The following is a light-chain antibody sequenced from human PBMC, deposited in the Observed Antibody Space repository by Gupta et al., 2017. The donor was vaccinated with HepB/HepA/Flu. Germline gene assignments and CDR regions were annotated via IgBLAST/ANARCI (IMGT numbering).Light chain of an antibody. Sequence: IQTTQSPSSVSVSVGARVTITSRASLDINNRLAWYQQRPGKAPKLLIYAASNLQSGVSSRFSAMGSGTEFTLTISSLQPEDFATYYGQQANSHPLRFGGGTKVEIK. CDR1: LDINNR. CDR3: QQANSHPLR. J-gene: IGKJ4*02. V-gene: IGKV1-12*01. CDR2: AAS.